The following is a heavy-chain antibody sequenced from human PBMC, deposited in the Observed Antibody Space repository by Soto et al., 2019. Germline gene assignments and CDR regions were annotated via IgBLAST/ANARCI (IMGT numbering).Heavy chain of an antibody. J-gene: IGHJ5*02. Sequence: PWETLSLTCAVYGGSFSGYYWSWIRQPPGKGLEWIGEINHSGSTNYNPSLKSRVTISVDTSKNQFSLKLSSVTAADTAVYYCASVNIVVVPAAMRGWFDPWGQGTLVTVSS. CDR2: INHSGST. V-gene: IGHV4-34*01. D-gene: IGHD2-2*01. CDR1: GGSFSGYY. CDR3: ASVNIVVVPAAMRGWFDP.